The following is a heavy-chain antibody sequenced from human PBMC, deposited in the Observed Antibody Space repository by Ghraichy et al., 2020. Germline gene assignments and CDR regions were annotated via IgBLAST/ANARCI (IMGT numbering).Heavy chain of an antibody. Sequence: ESLNISCDASGFIFSYYGINWVRQAPERGLEWLSYISTDSSAIYYADSVKGRFTISRDNAKYSLYLQMNSLRDEDTAVYYCARDKSPGYFDVWGRGTLVTVSS. CDR3: ARDKSPGYFDV. J-gene: IGHJ2*01. CDR2: ISTDSSAI. V-gene: IGHV3-48*02. CDR1: GFIFSYYG.